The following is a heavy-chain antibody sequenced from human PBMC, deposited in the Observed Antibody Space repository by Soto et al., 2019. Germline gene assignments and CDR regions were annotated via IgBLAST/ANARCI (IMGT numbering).Heavy chain of an antibody. CDR3: ERERILTGYYWFDP. J-gene: IGHJ5*02. Sequence: ASVKVSCKASGYTFTSYAMHWVRQAPGQRLEWMGWINAGNGNTKYSQKFQGRVTITRDTSASTAYMELSSLRSEDTAVYYCERERILTGYYWFDPWGQGTLVTVSS. D-gene: IGHD3-9*01. CDR1: GYTFTSYA. CDR2: INAGNGNT. V-gene: IGHV1-3*01.